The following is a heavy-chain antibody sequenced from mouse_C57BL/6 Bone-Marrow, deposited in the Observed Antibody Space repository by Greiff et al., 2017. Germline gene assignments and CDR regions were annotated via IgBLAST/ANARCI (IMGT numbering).Heavy chain of an antibody. CDR2: INPNYGTT. CDR1: GYSFTDYN. V-gene: IGHV1-39*01. Sequence: VQLKESGPELVKPGASVKISCKASGYSFTDYNMNWVKQSNGKSLEWIGVINPNYGTTSYNQKFKGKATLTVDQSSRTAYMQLNSLTSEDSAVYYCARFPYYYGSSYVNWYFDVWGTGTTVTVSS. CDR3: ARFPYYYGSSYVNWYFDV. D-gene: IGHD1-1*01. J-gene: IGHJ1*03.